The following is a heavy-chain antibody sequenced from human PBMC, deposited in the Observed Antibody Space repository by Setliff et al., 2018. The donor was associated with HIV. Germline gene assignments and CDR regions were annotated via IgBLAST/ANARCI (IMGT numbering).Heavy chain of an antibody. V-gene: IGHV4-4*07. Sequence: SETLSLTCTVSGASISSHYWSWIRQTAGKGLEWIGRIYTSGSTNYNPSLKSRVTISVDTSKNQVSLKLSSVTAADTAVYYCARSPGVATITIFDYWGQGTLVTVSS. CDR2: IYTSGST. J-gene: IGHJ4*02. CDR3: ARSPGVATITIFDY. D-gene: IGHD5-12*01. CDR1: GASISSHY.